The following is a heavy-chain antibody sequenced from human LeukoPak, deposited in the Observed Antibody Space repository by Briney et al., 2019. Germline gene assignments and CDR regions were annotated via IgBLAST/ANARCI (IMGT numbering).Heavy chain of an antibody. V-gene: IGHV3-49*03. CDR1: GFTFGDYA. J-gene: IGHJ4*02. D-gene: IGHD1-26*01. Sequence: GRSLRLSCTASGFTFGDYAMSWFRQAPGKGLEWVGFIRSKAYGGTTEYAASVKGRFTISRDDSKSIAYLQMNSLKTEDTAVYYCTRSHYSGSYLGYYFDYWGQGTLVTVSS. CDR2: IRSKAYGGTT. CDR3: TRSHYSGSYLGYYFDY.